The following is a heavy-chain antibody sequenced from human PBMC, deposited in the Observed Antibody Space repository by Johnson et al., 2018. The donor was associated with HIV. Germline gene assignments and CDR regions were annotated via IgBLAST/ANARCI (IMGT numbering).Heavy chain of an antibody. J-gene: IGHJ3*02. CDR2: ISFAGMKK. CDR1: GFTFSNYG. D-gene: IGHD1-14*01. CDR3: TTEKHAPRAFDI. Sequence: VQLVESGGGVVQPGRSLRLSCAASGFTFSNYGMAWVRQAPGKGLEWVAVISFAGMKKHYADSVRGRFTISRDNSKNTLYLQMNSLKTEDTAVYYCTTEKHAPRAFDIWGKGTMVTVSS. V-gene: IGHV3-33*08.